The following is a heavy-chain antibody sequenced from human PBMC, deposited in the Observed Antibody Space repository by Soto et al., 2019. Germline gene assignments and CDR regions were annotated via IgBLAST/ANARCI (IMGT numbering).Heavy chain of an antibody. CDR3: ARAERNWNDVSGP. CDR1: GYTFTSYA. D-gene: IGHD1-1*01. J-gene: IGHJ5*02. Sequence: EASVKVSCKASGYTFTSYAMHWVRQAPGQRLEWMGWINAGNGNTKYSQKLQGRVTMTTDTSTSTAYMELRSLRSDDTAVYYCARAERNWNDVSGPWGQGTLVTVSS. V-gene: IGHV1-3*01. CDR2: INAGNGNT.